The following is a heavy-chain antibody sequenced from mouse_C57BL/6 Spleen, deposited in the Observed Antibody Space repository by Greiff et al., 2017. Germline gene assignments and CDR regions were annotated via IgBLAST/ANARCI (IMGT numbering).Heavy chain of an antibody. D-gene: IGHD1-1*01. V-gene: IGHV14-2*01. J-gene: IGHJ3*01. CDR1: GFNIKDYY. CDR2: IDPEDGET. Sequence: EVQVVESGAELVKPGASVKLSCTASGFNIKDYYMHWVKQRTEQGLEWIGRIDPEDGETKYATKFQGKATITADTSSNTAYLQLSSLTSEDTAVYYWARGSSWFAYWGQGTLVTVS. CDR3: ARGSSWFAY.